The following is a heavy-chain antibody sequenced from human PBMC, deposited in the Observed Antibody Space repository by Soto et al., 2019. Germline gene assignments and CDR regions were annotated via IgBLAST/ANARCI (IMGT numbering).Heavy chain of an antibody. CDR1: GGSISSYY. Sequence: PSETLSLTCTVSGGSISSYYWSWIRQPPGKGLEWIGYIYYSGSTNYNPSLKSRVTISVDTSKNQFSLKLSSVTAADTAVYYCAREGEAARRGRYNWFDPWGQVTLLTVSS. V-gene: IGHV4-59*01. J-gene: IGHJ5*02. CDR3: AREGEAARRGRYNWFDP. D-gene: IGHD6-6*01. CDR2: IYYSGST.